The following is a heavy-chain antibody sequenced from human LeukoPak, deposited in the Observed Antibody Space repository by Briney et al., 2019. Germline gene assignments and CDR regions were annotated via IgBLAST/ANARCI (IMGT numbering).Heavy chain of an antibody. Sequence: NRGESLKISCKGSGYTFTSHWIAWVRQMPGKGLEWMGINYPGDSDIRYSPSFQGQVTISADKSISTAYLQWSSLKASDTAMYYCARGYRLDSWGQGTLVTVSS. CDR3: ARGYRLDS. J-gene: IGHJ4*02. V-gene: IGHV5-51*01. CDR1: GYTFTSHW. CDR2: NYPGDSDI. D-gene: IGHD3-16*02.